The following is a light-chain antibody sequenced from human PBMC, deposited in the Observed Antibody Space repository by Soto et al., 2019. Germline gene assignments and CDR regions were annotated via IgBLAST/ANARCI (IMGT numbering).Light chain of an antibody. Sequence: QSALTQPASVSGSPGQSITISCTGTSSDVGDYDYVSWYQQHPGKAPKLMIYEVSNRPSGVSNRFSASKSGNTASLTISGLQAGDEADYYCSSYTSSSTLVFGGGTKLTVL. J-gene: IGLJ2*01. CDR3: SSYTSSSTLV. CDR2: EVS. CDR1: SSDVGDYDY. V-gene: IGLV2-14*01.